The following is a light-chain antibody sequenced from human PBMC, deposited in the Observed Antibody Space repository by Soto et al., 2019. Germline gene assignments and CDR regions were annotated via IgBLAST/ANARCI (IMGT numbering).Light chain of an antibody. CDR2: GNS. J-gene: IGLJ2*01. Sequence: QSVLTQPPSVSGAPGQRVTISCTGSSSNIGAGYDVHWYQQLPGTAPKLLIYGNSNRPSGVPDRFSGSKSGTSASLAIIGLQAEDEADYYCQSYDSSLSGPRVFGGGTKLTVL. CDR3: QSYDSSLSGPRV. CDR1: SSNIGAGYD. V-gene: IGLV1-40*01.